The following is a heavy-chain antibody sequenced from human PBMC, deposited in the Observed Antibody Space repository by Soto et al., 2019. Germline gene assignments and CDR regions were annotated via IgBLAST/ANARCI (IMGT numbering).Heavy chain of an antibody. CDR1: VFTFSSYA. D-gene: IGHD5-12*01. CDR3: AKGAQYSGYDLDFDY. V-gene: IGHV3-23*01. Sequence: GGSLRLSCAASVFTFSSYAMSWVRQAPGKGLEWVSAISGSGGSTYYADSVKGRLTISRDNSKNTLYLQMNSLRAEDTAVYYCAKGAQYSGYDLDFDYWGQGTLVTVSS. J-gene: IGHJ4*02. CDR2: ISGSGGST.